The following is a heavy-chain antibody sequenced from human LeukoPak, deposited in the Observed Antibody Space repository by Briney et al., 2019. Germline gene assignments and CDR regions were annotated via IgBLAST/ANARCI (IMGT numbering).Heavy chain of an antibody. CDR2: IYYSGST. CDR1: GGSISSYY. CDR3: ARHSPRRATTGYSSSWSGFDY. V-gene: IGHV4-59*08. D-gene: IGHD6-13*01. Sequence: RASETLSLTCTVSGGSISSYYWSWIRQPPGKGLEWIGYIYYSGSTNYNPSLKSRVTISVDTSKNQFSLKLSSVTAADTAVYYCARHSPRRATTGYSSSWSGFDYWGQGTLVTVSS. J-gene: IGHJ4*02.